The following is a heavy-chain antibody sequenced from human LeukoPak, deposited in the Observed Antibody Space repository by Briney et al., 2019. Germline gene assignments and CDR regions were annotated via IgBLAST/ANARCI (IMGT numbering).Heavy chain of an antibody. Sequence: SETLSLTCTVSGGSISNYYWSWIRQPPGKGLEWIGHIYYSGATKYNPSLKSRITISVDTSKDQFSLMLSSVTAADTAVYYCARFGITVVRGGKYYFDYWGQGTLVTVSS. CDR3: ARFGITVVRGGKYYFDY. V-gene: IGHV4-59*08. J-gene: IGHJ4*02. CDR1: GGSISNYY. D-gene: IGHD3-10*01. CDR2: IYYSGAT.